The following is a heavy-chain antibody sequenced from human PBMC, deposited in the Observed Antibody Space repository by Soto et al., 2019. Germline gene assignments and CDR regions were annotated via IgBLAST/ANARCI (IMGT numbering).Heavy chain of an antibody. CDR1: GFTFSSFW. CDR3: HYGDYDGALY. D-gene: IGHD4-17*01. V-gene: IGHV3-7*01. Sequence: EVQLVESGGGLVLPGGSMRLSCAASGFTFSSFWMSWVRQTPGKGLEWVANIKQDGREKYYVDSVKGRFTIARDDAKNSPYLQMNTLRAEDTAVYYCHYGDYDGALYWCQGTLVTVSA. J-gene: IGHJ4*02. CDR2: IKQDGREK.